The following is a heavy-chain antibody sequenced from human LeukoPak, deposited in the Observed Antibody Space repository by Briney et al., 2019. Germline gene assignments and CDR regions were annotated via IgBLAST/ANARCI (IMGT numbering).Heavy chain of an antibody. J-gene: IGHJ4*02. CDR3: ARSYRALHY. D-gene: IGHD3-10*01. CDR2: ISGDGSST. CDR1: GFIFSSHW. V-gene: IGHV3-74*01. Sequence: GGSLRLSCAASGFIFSSHWMHWVRQAPGKGLVWVSRISGDGSSTNYADSVQGRFTISRDNAKNTLYLQMNGLRAEDTAVYYCARSYRALHYLGQGTLVTVSS.